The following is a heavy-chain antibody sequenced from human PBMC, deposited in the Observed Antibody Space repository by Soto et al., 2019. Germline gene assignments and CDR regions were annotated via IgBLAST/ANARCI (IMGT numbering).Heavy chain of an antibody. CDR1: GFTFSSYW. D-gene: IGHD3-16*01. J-gene: IGHJ4*02. V-gene: IGHV3-7*03. CDR2: IKQDGSEK. Sequence: GGSLRLSCAASGFTFSSYWMSWVRQAPGKGLEWVANIKQDGSEKYYVYSVKGRFTISRDNDKNSVYLLMSSLRAEEKAVYYCGGKQNGGAIPDAFDYWGQGTMVTVSS. CDR3: GGKQNGGAIPDAFDY.